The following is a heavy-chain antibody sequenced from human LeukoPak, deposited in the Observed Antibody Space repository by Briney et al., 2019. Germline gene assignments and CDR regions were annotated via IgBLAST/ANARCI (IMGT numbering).Heavy chain of an antibody. D-gene: IGHD6-19*01. CDR2: IYYSGST. CDR1: GGSVSSGSYY. CDR3: ARVLSGYSSGWYLDY. V-gene: IGHV4-61*01. J-gene: IGHJ4*02. Sequence: PSETLSLTCTVSGGSVSSGSYYWRWIRQPPGKGLEWIGYIYYSGSTNYNPSLKSRVTISVDTSKNQFSLKLSSVTAADTAVYYCARVLSGYSSGWYLDYWGQGTLVTASS.